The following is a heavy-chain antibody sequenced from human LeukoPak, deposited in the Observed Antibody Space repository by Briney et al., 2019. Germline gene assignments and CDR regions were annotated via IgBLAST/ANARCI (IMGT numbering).Heavy chain of an antibody. CDR3: ARQKGSSWYYFDF. CDR1: GGSISSSSYY. Sequence: KSSETLSLTCTVSGGSISSSSYYWGWIRQPPGKGLEWIGNIYYSGSTYYSPSLTSRVTISVDTSKNQFSLKLSSVTAADTVVYYCARQKGSSWYYFDFWGQGTLVTVSS. D-gene: IGHD6-13*01. V-gene: IGHV4-39*01. J-gene: IGHJ4*02. CDR2: IYYSGST.